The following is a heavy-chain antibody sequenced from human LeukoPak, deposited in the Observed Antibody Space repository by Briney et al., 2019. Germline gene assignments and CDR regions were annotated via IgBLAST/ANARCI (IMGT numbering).Heavy chain of an antibody. Sequence: GGSLRLSCAVSGFTFSDHYMDWIRQAPGKGLEWVSYIDRTGPYTNYADSVKGRFTISRDNAKNSLYLQMNSLRAEDTAVYYCAGYNDISWGQGTLVTVSS. CDR3: AGYNDIS. V-gene: IGHV3-11*06. CDR2: IDRTGPYT. CDR1: GFTFSDHY. J-gene: IGHJ5*02. D-gene: IGHD1-14*01.